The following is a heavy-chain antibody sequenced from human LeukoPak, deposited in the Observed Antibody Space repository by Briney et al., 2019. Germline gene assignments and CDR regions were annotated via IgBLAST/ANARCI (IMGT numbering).Heavy chain of an antibody. CDR2: ISYDGNTE. J-gene: IGHJ6*03. CDR1: GFTFGSYG. D-gene: IGHD4-17*01. CDR3: AKAYGDYSPYYYYMDV. V-gene: IGHV3-30*19. Sequence: PGGSLRLSCAASGFTFGSYGMHWVRQAPGKGLEWVAIISYDGNTEYYADSVKGRFTISRDNSKKTLFLQMNSLRPEDTAVFYCAKAYGDYSPYYYYMDVWGKGTTVTVSS.